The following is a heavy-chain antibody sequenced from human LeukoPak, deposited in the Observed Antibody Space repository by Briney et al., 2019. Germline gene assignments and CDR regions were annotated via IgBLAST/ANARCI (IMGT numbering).Heavy chain of an antibody. CDR1: GGSISSYY. CDR3: AGGAGMATTPYFDY. D-gene: IGHD5-24*01. CDR2: IYYSGST. Sequence: SETLSLTCTVSGGSISSYYWSWIRQPPGKGLEWIGYIYYSGSTNYNPSLKSRVTISVDTSKNQFSLKLSSVTAADTAVYYCAGGAGMATTPYFDYWGQGTLVTVSS. V-gene: IGHV4-59*01. J-gene: IGHJ4*02.